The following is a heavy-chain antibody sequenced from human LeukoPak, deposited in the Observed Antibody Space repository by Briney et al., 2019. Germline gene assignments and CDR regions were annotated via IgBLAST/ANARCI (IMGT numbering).Heavy chain of an antibody. CDR3: ARWGYNWFDP. D-gene: IGHD7-27*01. V-gene: IGHV4-59*01. CDR2: IYYSGST. J-gene: IGHJ5*02. Sequence: SETLSLTCTVSGGSISSYYWSWIRQPAGKGLEWIGYIYYSGSTNYNPSLKSRVTISVDTSKNQFSLKLSSVTAADTAVYYCARWGYNWFDPWGQGTLVTVSS. CDR1: GGSISSYY.